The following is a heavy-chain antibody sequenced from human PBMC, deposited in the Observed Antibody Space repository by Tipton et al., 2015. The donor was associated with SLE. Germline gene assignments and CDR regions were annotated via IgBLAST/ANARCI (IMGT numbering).Heavy chain of an antibody. CDR3: ARATTNGKVWFDP. CDR2: INHSGST. V-gene: IGHV4-34*01. Sequence: TLSLTCAVYGGSFSGYYWSWIRQPPGKGLEWIGEINHSGSTNYNPSLKSRVTISVDTSKNQFSLKLSSVTAADTAVYYCARATTNGKVWFDPWGQGTLVTVSS. D-gene: IGHD2-8*01. CDR1: GGSFSGYY. J-gene: IGHJ5*02.